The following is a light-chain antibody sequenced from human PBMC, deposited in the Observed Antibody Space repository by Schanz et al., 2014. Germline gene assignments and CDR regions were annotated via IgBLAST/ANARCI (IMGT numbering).Light chain of an antibody. CDR1: SSDVGGYNY. Sequence: QSALTQPPSVSGSPGQSVTISCTGTSSDVGGYNYVSWYQQHPGKAPKLMIYEVSKRPSGVPDRFSGSKSGNTASLTISGLQAEDEADYYCSSYTGSSPLFVFGTGTKLTVL. CDR3: SSYTGSSPLFV. V-gene: IGLV2-8*01. CDR2: EVS. J-gene: IGLJ1*01.